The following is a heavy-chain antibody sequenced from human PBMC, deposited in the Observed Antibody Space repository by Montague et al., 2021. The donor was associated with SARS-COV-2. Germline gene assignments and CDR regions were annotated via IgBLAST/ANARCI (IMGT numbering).Heavy chain of an antibody. CDR1: GVSVTDYY. V-gene: IGHV4-59*08. CDR3: VRHPHYDVLDGPPDF. CDR2: VYYNKGT. Sequence: SETLSLTCTVSGVSVTDYYWSWIRQPPGKGLEWVGDVYYNKGTNFNPSLKSRVAISVDTSKNQFSLRLTSVTAADTAFYYCVRHPHYDVLDGPPDFWDQGTLVTVSS. J-gene: IGHJ4*02. D-gene: IGHD3/OR15-3a*01.